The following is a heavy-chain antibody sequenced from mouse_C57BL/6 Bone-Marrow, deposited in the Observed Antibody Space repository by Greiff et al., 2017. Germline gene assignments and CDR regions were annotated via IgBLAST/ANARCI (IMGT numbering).Heavy chain of an antibody. CDR2: IYPGSGNT. V-gene: IGHV1-76*01. CDR1: GYTFTDYY. J-gene: IGHJ2*01. CDR3: ARWGWEGWGYYFDY. D-gene: IGHD3-3*01. Sequence: QVQLQQSGAELVRPGASVKLSCKASGYTFTDYYINWVKQRPGQGLEWIARIYPGSGNTYYNEKFKGKATLTAEKSSSTAYMQLSSLTSEDSAVYFCARWGWEGWGYYFDYWGQGTTLTVSS.